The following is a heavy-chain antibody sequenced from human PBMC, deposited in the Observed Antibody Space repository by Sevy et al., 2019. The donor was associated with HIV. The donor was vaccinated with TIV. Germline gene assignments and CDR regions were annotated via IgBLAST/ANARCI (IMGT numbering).Heavy chain of an antibody. CDR2: INPNSGGT. V-gene: IGHV1-2*02. CDR1: GYTFTGYY. CDR3: ARQSGAVDGYSYGHYYYGMDV. Sequence: ASVKVSCKASGYTFTGYYMHWVRQAPGQGLEWMGWINPNSGGTNYAQKFQGRVTMTRDTSISTAYMELSRLRSDDTAVYYCARQSGAVDGYSYGHYYYGMDVWGQGTTVTVSS. J-gene: IGHJ6*02. D-gene: IGHD5-18*01.